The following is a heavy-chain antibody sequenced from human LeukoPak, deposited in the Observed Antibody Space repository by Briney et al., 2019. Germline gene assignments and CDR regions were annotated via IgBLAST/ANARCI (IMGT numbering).Heavy chain of an antibody. D-gene: IGHD3-10*01. CDR3: ARAASPVLLWFGEPNWFDP. J-gene: IGHJ5*02. CDR2: ISYDGSNK. Sequence: GGSLRLSCAASGFTFSSYAMHWVRQAPGKGLEWVAVISYDGSNKYYADSVKGRFTISRDNSKNTLYLQMNSLRAEDTAVYYCARAASPVLLWFGEPNWFDPWGQGTPVTVSS. CDR1: GFTFSSYA. V-gene: IGHV3-30-3*01.